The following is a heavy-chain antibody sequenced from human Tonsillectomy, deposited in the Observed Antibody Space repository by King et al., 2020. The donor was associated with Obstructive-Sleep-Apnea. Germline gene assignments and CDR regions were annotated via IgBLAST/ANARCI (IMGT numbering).Heavy chain of an antibody. CDR3: ATDQTYSSHRALHY. J-gene: IGHJ4*02. V-gene: IGHV1-24*01. Sequence: LQLVQSGTEVKKPGASVKVSCKVSGYTLTELSMHWGRQAPGKGLEWMGGFDPEDGETIYAQKFQGRVTMTEDTSTDTAYMELSSLRSEETAVYYCATDQTYSSHRALHYWGQGTLVTVSS. D-gene: IGHD6-13*01. CDR2: FDPEDGET. CDR1: GYTLTELS.